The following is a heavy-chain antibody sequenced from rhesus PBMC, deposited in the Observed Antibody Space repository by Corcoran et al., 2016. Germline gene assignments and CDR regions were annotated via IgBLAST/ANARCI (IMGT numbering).Heavy chain of an antibody. J-gene: IGHJ3*01. Sequence: QVQLVQSGAEVKKPGSSVKVSCKASGYTFTDYYMHWVRQAPPQGLGCMGWIKPYKGNTKNAQKFQGRCTMTGETSTSTAYMELRSLRSEDTAVYYCARDKEYCSGIYCGDAFDFWGQGLRVTVSS. CDR3: ARDKEYCSGIYCGDAFDF. D-gene: IGHD2-27*01. CDR2: IKPYKGNT. V-gene: IGHV1S2*01. CDR1: GYTFTDYY.